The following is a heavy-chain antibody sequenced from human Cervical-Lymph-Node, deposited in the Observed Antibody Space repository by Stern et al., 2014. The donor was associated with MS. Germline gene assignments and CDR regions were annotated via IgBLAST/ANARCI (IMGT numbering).Heavy chain of an antibody. Sequence: QLQLQESGPGLVKPSETLSLTCSVSGGSITSSSYYWAWIRQPPGKGLEWVGSVYYSGSTHYNPSLKSRITISVDTSKNQFSLMLNSVTAADTAVYYCARNLTTAPGSFASWGQGTLVTVSS. J-gene: IGHJ4*02. CDR2: VYYSGST. V-gene: IGHV4-39*01. D-gene: IGHD6-13*01. CDR3: ARNLTTAPGSFAS. CDR1: GGSITSSSYY.